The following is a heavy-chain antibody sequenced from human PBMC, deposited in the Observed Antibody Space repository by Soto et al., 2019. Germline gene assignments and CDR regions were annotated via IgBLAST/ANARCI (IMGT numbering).Heavy chain of an antibody. Sequence: GASVKVSCKVSGYTLTELSMHWLRQSPGKGLEWMGGFDPEDGETIYAQKFQGRVTMTEDTSTDTAYMELSSLRSEDTAVYYCATASSVTAGFYFDYWGQGTLVTVSS. CDR2: FDPEDGET. J-gene: IGHJ4*02. CDR3: ATASSVTAGFYFDY. D-gene: IGHD6-13*01. CDR1: GYTLTELS. V-gene: IGHV1-24*01.